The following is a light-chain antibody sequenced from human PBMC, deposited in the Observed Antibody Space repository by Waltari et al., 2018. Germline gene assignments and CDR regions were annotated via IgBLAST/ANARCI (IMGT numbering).Light chain of an antibody. CDR3: SSYTASRALEVL. CDR1: NSDVGDFDF. CDR2: VVS. V-gene: IGLV2-14*03. Sequence: QSALTQPASVSGSPGQSITISCTGTNSDVGDFDFVSWYQQHPGEAPKRLIYVVSNRPSGVSHRFSGSKSGNTASLTISGLQAEDEADYYCSSYTASRALEVLFGGGTKLTVL. J-gene: IGLJ2*01.